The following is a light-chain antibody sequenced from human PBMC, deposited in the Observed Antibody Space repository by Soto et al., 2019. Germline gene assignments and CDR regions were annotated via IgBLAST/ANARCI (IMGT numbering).Light chain of an antibody. J-gene: IGKJ5*01. Sequence: EIVLTQSPGTLSLAPGERATLSCRASQSISITSLAWYQQKPGQAPRLLIYGTSSRATAIPDRLSGRGSGIEVTLTISRLEPEDFAVYYCQQYGSSPITFGQGTRLEIK. CDR1: QSISITS. V-gene: IGKV3-20*01. CDR2: GTS. CDR3: QQYGSSPIT.